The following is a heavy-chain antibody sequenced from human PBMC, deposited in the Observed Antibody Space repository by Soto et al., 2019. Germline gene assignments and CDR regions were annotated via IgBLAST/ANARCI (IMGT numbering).Heavy chain of an antibody. CDR3: ARGRPVTTGKYGMDV. V-gene: IGHV4-59*01. Sequence: PSETLSLTCTVSGGSISRYYWSWIRQRPGKGLEWIGYIYYSGSTNYNPSLKSRVTISVDTSKNQFSLKLSSVTAADTAVYYCARGRPVTTGKYGMDVWGQGTTVTVSS. D-gene: IGHD4-4*01. CDR1: GGSISRYY. J-gene: IGHJ6*02. CDR2: IYYSGST.